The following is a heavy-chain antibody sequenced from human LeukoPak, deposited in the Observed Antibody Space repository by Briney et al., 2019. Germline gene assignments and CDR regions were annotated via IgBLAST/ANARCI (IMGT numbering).Heavy chain of an antibody. D-gene: IGHD3-22*01. CDR1: GFTFSTYS. CDR3: ARVRSGYYHDAFDI. Sequence: QPGGSLRLSCAASGFTFSTYSMNWVRQAPGKGLGWVSYISSSGSTIYYADFVKGRLTISRDNAKNSLHLQMNSLRVEDTAVYYCARVRSGYYHDAFDIWGQGTMVTVSS. V-gene: IGHV3-48*04. CDR2: ISSSGSTI. J-gene: IGHJ3*02.